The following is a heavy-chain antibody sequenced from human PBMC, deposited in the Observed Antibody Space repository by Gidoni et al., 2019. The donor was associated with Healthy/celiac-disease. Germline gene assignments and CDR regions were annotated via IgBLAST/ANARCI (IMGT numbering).Heavy chain of an antibody. CDR3: ARIPYSSSSEGYNWFDP. Sequence: QVTLKESGPVLVKPTETLTLTCTVSGFSRSNARMGVSWIRQPPGKALEWLAHICSNDEKSYSTSLKSRLTISKDTSTSPVVLTMTNMDPVDTATYYCARIPYSSSSEGYNWFDPWGQGTLVTVSS. V-gene: IGHV2-26*01. J-gene: IGHJ5*02. D-gene: IGHD6-6*01. CDR1: GFSRSNARMG. CDR2: ICSNDEK.